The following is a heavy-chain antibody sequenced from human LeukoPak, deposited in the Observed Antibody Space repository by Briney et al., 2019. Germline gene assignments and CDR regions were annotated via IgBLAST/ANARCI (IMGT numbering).Heavy chain of an antibody. CDR3: ARGPNGSSSLFDY. CDR2: IYHSGST. D-gene: IGHD6-6*01. J-gene: IGHJ4*02. Sequence: PSETLSLTCTVSGGSISSGGYYWSWIRQPPGKGLEWIGYIYHSGSTYYNPSLKSRVTISVDRSKNQFSLKLSSVTAADTAVYYCARGPNGSSSLFDYWGQGTLVTVSS. CDR1: GGSISSGGYY. V-gene: IGHV4-30-2*01.